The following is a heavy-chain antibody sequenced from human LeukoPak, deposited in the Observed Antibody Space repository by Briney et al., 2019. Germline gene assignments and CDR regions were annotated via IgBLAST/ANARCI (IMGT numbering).Heavy chain of an antibody. J-gene: IGHJ4*02. D-gene: IGHD6-19*01. CDR3: ARTDGRSSGWYAYDY. Sequence: PGGSLRLSCAASGFTVSSNYMTWVRQAPGKGLEWVSVFYSGGSTYYADSVKGRFTISRDNSKNTLYLQMNSLRAEDTAVYYCARTDGRSSGWYAYDYWGQGTLVTVSS. V-gene: IGHV3-53*01. CDR1: GFTVSSNY. CDR2: FYSGGST.